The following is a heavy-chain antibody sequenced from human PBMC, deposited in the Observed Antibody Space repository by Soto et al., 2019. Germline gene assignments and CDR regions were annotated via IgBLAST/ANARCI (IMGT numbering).Heavy chain of an antibody. CDR3: AKGPITMVRGGVYYYYGMDV. CDR2: ISGSGGST. Sequence: QPGGSLRLSCAASGFTSSSYAMSWVRQAPGKGLEWVSAISGSGGSTYYADSVKGRFTISRDNSKNTLYLQMNSLRAEDTAVYYCAKGPITMVRGGVYYYYGMDVWGQGTTVTVSS. J-gene: IGHJ6*02. D-gene: IGHD3-10*01. CDR1: GFTSSSYA. V-gene: IGHV3-23*01.